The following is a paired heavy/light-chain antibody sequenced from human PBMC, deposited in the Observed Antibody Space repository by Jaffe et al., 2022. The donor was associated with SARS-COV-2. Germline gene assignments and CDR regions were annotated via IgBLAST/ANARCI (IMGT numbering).Light chain of an antibody. J-gene: IGKJ2*01. V-gene: IGKV3-20*01. CDR3: QQYGTSPPYT. CDR1: QSVSSSS. CDR2: GAS. Sequence: EIVLTQSPGTLSLSPGERATLSCRASQSVSSSSLAWYQQKPGQVPRLLIYGASTRATGIPDRFSGSGSETDFTLTISRLQPEDFAVYYCQQYGTSPPYTFGQGTKLQIK.
Heavy chain of an antibody. V-gene: IGHV7-4-1*02. Sequence: QVQLVQSGSELKKPGASVKVSCKASGYTLTNYAMNWVRQAPGQGLEWMGWINTNTGNPTYAQDFTGRFVFSLDTSFSTAYLQISSLKAEDTAVYYCARGYYGSSGYSYYYYMDAWGKGTTVTVSS. CDR1: GYTLTNYA. CDR2: INTNTGNP. CDR3: ARGYYGSSGYSYYYYMDA. J-gene: IGHJ6*03. D-gene: IGHD3-22*01.